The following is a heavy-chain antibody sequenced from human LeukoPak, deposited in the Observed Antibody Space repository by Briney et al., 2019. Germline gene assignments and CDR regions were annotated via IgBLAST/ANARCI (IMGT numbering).Heavy chain of an antibody. CDR1: GFTFDDYA. V-gene: IGHV3-9*01. J-gene: IGHJ4*02. CDR2: ISWNSGSI. D-gene: IGHD6-13*01. CDR3: AKALYSSSWYAEVDY. Sequence: PGGSLRLSCAASGFTFDDYAMHWVRQAPGKGLEWVSGISWNSGSIGYADSVKGRFTISRDNAKNSLYLQMNSLRAEDTALYYCAKALYSSSWYAEVDYWGQGTLVTVSS.